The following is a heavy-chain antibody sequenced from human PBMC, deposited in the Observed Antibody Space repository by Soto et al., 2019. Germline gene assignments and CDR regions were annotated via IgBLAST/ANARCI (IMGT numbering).Heavy chain of an antibody. D-gene: IGHD4-17*01. Sequence: QVQLVESGGGVVQPGRSLRLSCAASGFTFSSYAMHWVRQAPGKGLEWVAIISYDGSNKYYADSVKGRFTISRDNSKNPLYLQMNSLRAEDTAVYYGARDDYGDIGLDYWGQGTLVTVSS. V-gene: IGHV3-30-3*01. CDR2: ISYDGSNK. J-gene: IGHJ4*02. CDR1: GFTFSSYA. CDR3: ARDDYGDIGLDY.